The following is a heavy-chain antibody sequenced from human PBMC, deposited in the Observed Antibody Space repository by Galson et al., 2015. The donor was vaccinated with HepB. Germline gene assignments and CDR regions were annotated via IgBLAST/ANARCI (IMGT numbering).Heavy chain of an antibody. CDR3: VRGGVAAAGYFDH. D-gene: IGHD6-25*01. J-gene: IGHJ4*02. V-gene: IGHV3-72*01. CDR1: GFILSDHY. Sequence: SLRLSCAASGFILSDHYMDWVRQAPGKGLEWVGRTRNEANSYTTEYAASVKGRFSISRDESKNTLYLQMSSLKTEDTAVYYCVRGGVAAAGYFDHWGQGTLVTVSS. CDR2: TRNEANSYTT.